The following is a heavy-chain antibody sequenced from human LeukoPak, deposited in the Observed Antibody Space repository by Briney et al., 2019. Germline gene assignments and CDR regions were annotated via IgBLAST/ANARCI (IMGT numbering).Heavy chain of an antibody. Sequence: PGGSLRLSCAASGFTFSDYAMSRVREAPGKGLDWVSVISDGVGTTYYAVSVRGRFTISRDNSKNRLYLQMNSLRGEDTAVYYCAKAFQRGVLITSQDWGQGTQVTVSS. CDR3: AKAFQRGVLITSQD. J-gene: IGHJ4*02. D-gene: IGHD3-10*01. V-gene: IGHV3-23*01. CDR1: GFTFSDYA. CDR2: ISDGVGTT.